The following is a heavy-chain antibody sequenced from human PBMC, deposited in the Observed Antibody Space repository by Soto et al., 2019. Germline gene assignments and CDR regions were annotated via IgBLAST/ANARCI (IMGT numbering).Heavy chain of an antibody. CDR3: ARDVKGASVSHWFDP. CDR2: IIPIFGTA. V-gene: IGHV1-69*12. Sequence: QVQLVQSGAEVKKPGSSVKVSCKASGGTFSSYAISWVRQAPGQGLEWMGGIIPIFGTANYAQKFQGRVTITADESKSTAYMELSSLRSEYTAVYYCARDVKGASVSHWFDPWGQGTLVTVSS. CDR1: GGTFSSYA. J-gene: IGHJ5*02.